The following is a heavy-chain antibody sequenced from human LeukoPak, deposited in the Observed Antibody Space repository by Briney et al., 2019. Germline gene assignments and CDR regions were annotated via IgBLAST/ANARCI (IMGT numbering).Heavy chain of an antibody. CDR1: GYTFTGYY. Sequence: GASVKVSCKASGYTFTGYYMHWVRQAPGQGLEWMGWISAYNGNTNYAQKLQGRVTMTTDTSTSTAYMELRSLRSDDTAVYYCARDNSGYDSLGTPIDYWGQGTLVTVSS. V-gene: IGHV1-18*04. CDR2: ISAYNGNT. D-gene: IGHD5-12*01. CDR3: ARDNSGYDSLGTPIDY. J-gene: IGHJ4*02.